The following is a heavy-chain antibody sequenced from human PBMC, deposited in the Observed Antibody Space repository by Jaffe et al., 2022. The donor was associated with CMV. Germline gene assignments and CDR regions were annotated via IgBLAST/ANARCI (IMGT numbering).Heavy chain of an antibody. CDR3: ARDYSSGFFGIYNMDS. CDR2: ITGRTTNM. Sequence: EVQLSESGGGLVQPGGSLRLSCEASGFTFSSYAITWVRQAPGKGLQWVSSITGRTTNMFYADSVKGRFIISRDNSKNMVYLEMNSLRGEDTAIYFCARDYSSGFFGIYNMDSWGQGTLVSVSS. J-gene: IGHJ5*01. CDR1: GFTFSSYA. V-gene: IGHV3-23*01. D-gene: IGHD3-3*01.